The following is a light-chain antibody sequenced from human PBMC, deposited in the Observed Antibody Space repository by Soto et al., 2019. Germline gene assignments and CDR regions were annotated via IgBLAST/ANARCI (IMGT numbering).Light chain of an antibody. CDR2: GAS. Sequence: EIVLTQSPGTLSLSPGERATLSCRASQSASNNYLAWYQQKPGPAPRLLIYGASNRATGIPDRFSGSGSGTDFTLTISRLEPEDFAVYYCQQYGSSGTFGQGPKVDIK. CDR1: QSASNNY. J-gene: IGKJ1*01. CDR3: QQYGSSGT. V-gene: IGKV3-20*01.